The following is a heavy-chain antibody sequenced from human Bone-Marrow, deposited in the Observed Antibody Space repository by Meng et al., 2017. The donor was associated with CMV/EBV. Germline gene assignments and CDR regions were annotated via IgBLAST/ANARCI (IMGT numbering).Heavy chain of an antibody. CDR1: GFTFSDNS. J-gene: IGHJ6*02. CDR3: ARVKGAAAVYGMDV. D-gene: IGHD6-13*01. CDR2: ITGSGTTI. Sequence: GESLKISCTASGFTFSDNSMSWIRQAPGKGLEWISYITGSGTTIYYADSVRGRFTISRDNAKRSLYLQMNSLRAEDTAVYYCARVKGAAAVYGMDVWGQGTTVTVSS. V-gene: IGHV3-11*01.